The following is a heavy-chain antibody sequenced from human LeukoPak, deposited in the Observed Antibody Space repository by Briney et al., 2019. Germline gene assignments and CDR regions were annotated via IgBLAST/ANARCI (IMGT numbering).Heavy chain of an antibody. Sequence: PSQTLTLTCAISGDSVSTNSAAWNCIRQSPSRGLEWLGRTYYRSKWSHDYAPSVQSRITINPDTSKNQFSLHLNSVTPEDTAVYYCARGNRDFDSWGQGNPVPGSS. CDR1: GDSVSTNSAA. J-gene: IGHJ5*01. CDR3: ARGNRDFDS. CDR2: TYYRSKWSH. V-gene: IGHV6-1*01. D-gene: IGHD2-21*02.